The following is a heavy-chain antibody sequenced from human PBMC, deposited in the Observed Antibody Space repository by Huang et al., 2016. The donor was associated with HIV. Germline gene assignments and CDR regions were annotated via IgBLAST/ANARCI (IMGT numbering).Heavy chain of an antibody. J-gene: IGHJ3*02. V-gene: IGHV5-51*01. CDR3: ARQGVGDFVVEPTGLGAFDI. CDR1: GYTFNGYW. D-gene: IGHD2-2*01. Sequence: EVQLVQSGAVVKKPGESLKISCKGSGYTFNGYWIGWVRQMPGKGLEWRGINYPGESDTTYSPAFQGQVTISADKSISTAYLQWSGLKASDTAMYYCARQGVGDFVVEPTGLGAFDIWGQGTMVTVSS. CDR2: NYPGESDT.